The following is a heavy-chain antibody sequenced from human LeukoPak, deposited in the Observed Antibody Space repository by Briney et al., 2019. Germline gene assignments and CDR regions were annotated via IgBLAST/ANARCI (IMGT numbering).Heavy chain of an antibody. V-gene: IGHV1-46*01. J-gene: IGHJ4*02. CDR3: ARGGAHDFWSGYYIRDKYYFDY. CDR1: GYTFTSYY. CDR2: INPSGGST. Sequence: ASVKVSCEASGYTFTSYYMHWVRQAPGQGLEWMGIINPSGGSTSYAQKFQGRVTMTRDTSTSTVYMELSSLRSEDTAVYYCARGGAHDFWSGYYIRDKYYFDYWGQGTLVTVSS. D-gene: IGHD3-3*01.